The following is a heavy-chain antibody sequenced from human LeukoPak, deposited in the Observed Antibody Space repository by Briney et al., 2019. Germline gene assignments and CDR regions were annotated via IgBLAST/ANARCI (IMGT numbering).Heavy chain of an antibody. D-gene: IGHD3-22*01. CDR1: GFTFSSYG. CDR3: ARMDSSGYYFDFDY. Sequence: GGSLRLSCAASGFTFSSYGMHWVRQAPGKGLEWVAVIWYDGSNKYYADSVKGRFTISRDNSKNTLYLQMNSLRAEDTAVYYCARMDSSGYYFDFDYWGQGTLVTVSS. V-gene: IGHV3-33*01. CDR2: IWYDGSNK. J-gene: IGHJ4*02.